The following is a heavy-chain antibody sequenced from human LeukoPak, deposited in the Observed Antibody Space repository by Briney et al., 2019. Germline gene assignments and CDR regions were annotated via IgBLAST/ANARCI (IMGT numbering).Heavy chain of an antibody. J-gene: IGHJ4*02. CDR2: IVVGSGNT. D-gene: IGHD1-1*01. V-gene: IGHV1-58*02. Sequence: SVKVSCKASGYTFTSYGISWVRQAPGQGLEWIGWIVVGSGNTNYAQKFQERVTITRDMSTSTAYMELSSLRSEDTAVYYCAASFFDWNEIWGQGTLVTVSS. CDR3: AASFFDWNEI. CDR1: GYTFTSYG.